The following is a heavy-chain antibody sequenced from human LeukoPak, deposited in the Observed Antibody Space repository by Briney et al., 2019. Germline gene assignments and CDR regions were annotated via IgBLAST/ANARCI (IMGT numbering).Heavy chain of an antibody. CDR1: GYTFTDYA. CDR3: AREYYHDSSGYYEVVDY. J-gene: IGHJ4*02. D-gene: IGHD3-22*01. CDR2: ISAYNGDT. Sequence: ASVKVSCKASGYTFTDYAISWVRQAPGQGLEWMGWISAYNGDTMYAQNIQGRVTMTTDTSTNTAYMELGSLRSDDTAMYYCAREYYHDSSGYYEVVDYWGQGTLVTVSS. V-gene: IGHV1-18*01.